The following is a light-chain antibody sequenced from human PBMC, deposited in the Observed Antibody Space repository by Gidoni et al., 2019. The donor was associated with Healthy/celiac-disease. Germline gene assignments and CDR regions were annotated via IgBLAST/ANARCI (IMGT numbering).Light chain of an antibody. CDR2: QDS. CDR1: KLGDKY. Sequence: SYELTQPPSVSVSPGQTASITCSGDKLGDKYACWYQQKPGQSPVLVIYQDSKRPSGIPERFSGSNSGNTATLTISGTQAMDEADYYCQAWDSSTRVAFGGGTKLTVL. J-gene: IGLJ2*01. V-gene: IGLV3-1*01. CDR3: QAWDSSTRVA.